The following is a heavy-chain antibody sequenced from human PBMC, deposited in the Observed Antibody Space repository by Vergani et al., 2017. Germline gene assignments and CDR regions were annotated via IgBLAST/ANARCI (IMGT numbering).Heavy chain of an antibody. J-gene: IGHJ4*02. V-gene: IGHV4-61*02. CDR2: IHTGGST. Sequence: QVKLQESGPGLLKPSQTLSLTCTVSGESIRSGSHYWSWIRQPAGKGPEWIGHIHTGGSTDLNPSFKSRVSISVDTSKSQFSLKLNSVTVGDTAVYYCARSRPYCTSGSCPAIWGQGTLVTVSS. CDR3: ARSRPYCTSGSCPAI. CDR1: GESIRSGSHY. D-gene: IGHD2-15*01.